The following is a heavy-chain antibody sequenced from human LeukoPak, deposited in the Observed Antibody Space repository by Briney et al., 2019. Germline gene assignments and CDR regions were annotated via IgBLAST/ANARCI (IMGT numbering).Heavy chain of an antibody. J-gene: IGHJ4*02. V-gene: IGHV4-34*01. D-gene: IGHD2-15*01. CDR1: GGSFSGYY. CDR2: INHSGST. CDR3: ARAQQQGHIVVVVAAPYGDYYDY. Sequence: SETLSLTCAVYGGSFSGYYWSWIRQPPGKGLEWIGEINHSGSTNCNPSLKSRVTISVDTSKNQFSLKLSSVTAADTAVYYSARAQQQGHIVVVVAAPYGDYYDYWGQGTLVTVSS.